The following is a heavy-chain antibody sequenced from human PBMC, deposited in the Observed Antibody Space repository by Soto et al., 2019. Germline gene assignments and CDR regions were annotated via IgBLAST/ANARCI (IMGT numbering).Heavy chain of an antibody. CDR1: GYIFKNYA. V-gene: IGHV1-69*01. CDR3: ARYLYDSDWGSNRH. CDR2: IIPVFGTP. D-gene: IGHD3-16*02. Sequence: QVQLVQSGAEVKETGSSVKVSCKSSGYIFKNYAVTWLRQAPGQGLEWMGGIIPVFGTPDYSQKFRGRVTITANAPTSIVYMELRSLTSEDTAVYSCARYLYDSDWGSNRHWGQGTLVTLAS. J-gene: IGHJ4*02.